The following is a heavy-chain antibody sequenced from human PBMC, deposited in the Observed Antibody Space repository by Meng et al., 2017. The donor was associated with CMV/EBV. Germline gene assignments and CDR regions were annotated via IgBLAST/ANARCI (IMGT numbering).Heavy chain of an antibody. CDR1: GGSISSYY. Sequence: LRLSCTVSGGSISSYYWSWIRQPPGKGLEWIGYIYYSGSTNYNPSLKSRVTISVDTSKNQFSLKLSSVTAADTAVYYCAREQYYYDSSGYYYLGGKDYWGQGTLVTVSS. V-gene: IGHV4-59*01. D-gene: IGHD3-22*01. CDR3: AREQYYYDSSGYYYLGGKDY. CDR2: IYYSGST. J-gene: IGHJ4*02.